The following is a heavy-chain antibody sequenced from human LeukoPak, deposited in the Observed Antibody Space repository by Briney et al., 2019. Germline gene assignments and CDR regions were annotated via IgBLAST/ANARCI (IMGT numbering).Heavy chain of an antibody. CDR3: AREFKGIGDYXD. J-gene: IGHJ4*02. D-gene: IGHD4-17*01. Sequence: VXXIXSXSXXXYYADSVXGXFTISRDNAKNSLYLQMNSLRDEDTAVXYCAREFKGIGDYXDWGQGTLVTVSS. V-gene: IGHV3-48*02. CDR2: IXSXSXXX.